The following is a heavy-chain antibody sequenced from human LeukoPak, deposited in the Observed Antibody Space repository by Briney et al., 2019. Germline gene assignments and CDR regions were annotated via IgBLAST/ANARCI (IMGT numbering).Heavy chain of an antibody. Sequence: GGSLRLSCAASGFSFSSYEMNWVRQAPGKGLEWVSYISSSGRTMYYADSVKGRFTISRDNAKNSLYLQMNSLRAEDTAVYYCSRDPRNLDYWGQGTLVTVSS. V-gene: IGHV3-48*03. CDR3: SRDPRNLDY. D-gene: IGHD1-14*01. CDR2: ISSSGRTM. CDR1: GFSFSSYE. J-gene: IGHJ4*02.